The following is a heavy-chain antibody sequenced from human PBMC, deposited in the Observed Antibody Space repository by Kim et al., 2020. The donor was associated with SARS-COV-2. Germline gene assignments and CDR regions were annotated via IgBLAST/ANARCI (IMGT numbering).Heavy chain of an antibody. J-gene: IGHJ6*02. Sequence: GGSLRLSCAASGFTFSSYSMNWVRQAPGKGLEWVSSISSSSSYIYYADSVKGRFTISRDNAKNSLYLQMNSLRAEDTAVYYCARATYYYDSSGSMDVWGPGTTVTVSS. CDR2: ISSSSSYI. D-gene: IGHD3-22*01. CDR3: ARATYYYDSSGSMDV. CDR1: GFTFSSYS. V-gene: IGHV3-21*01.